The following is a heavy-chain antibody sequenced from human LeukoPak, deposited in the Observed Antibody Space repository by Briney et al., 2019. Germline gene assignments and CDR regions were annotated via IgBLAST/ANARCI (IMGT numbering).Heavy chain of an antibody. CDR2: INTNTGNP. D-gene: IGHD4-17*01. CDR3: ARSNNDGDYLGVGFDY. V-gene: IGHV7-4-1*02. CDR1: GYTFSGYA. Sequence: ASVKVSCKASGYTFSGYAMNWVRQAPGQGLEWMGWINTNTGNPTYAQGFTGRFVFSLDTSVSTAYLQISSLQAEDTAVYYCARSNNDGDYLGVGFDYWGQGTLVTVSS. J-gene: IGHJ4*02.